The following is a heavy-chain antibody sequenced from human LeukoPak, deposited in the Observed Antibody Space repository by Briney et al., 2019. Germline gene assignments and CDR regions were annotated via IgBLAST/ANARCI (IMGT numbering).Heavy chain of an antibody. Sequence: ASVTVSCKAYGYTFSDYYMHWVRQAPGQGRERVGWINPKSGGANFAEKFQGRVTMTRDTSIRTVYMELSRVTYDVTAVYSCARGVVTSWFDPWGQGTLVTVSS. CDR1: GYTFSDYY. J-gene: IGHJ5*02. CDR3: ARGVVTSWFDP. D-gene: IGHD2-2*01. V-gene: IGHV1-2*02. CDR2: INPKSGGA.